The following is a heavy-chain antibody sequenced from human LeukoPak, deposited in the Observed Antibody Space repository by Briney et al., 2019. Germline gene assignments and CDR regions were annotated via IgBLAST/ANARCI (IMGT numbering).Heavy chain of an antibody. Sequence: GGSLRLSCAASGFTFSSYEMNWVRQAPGKGLEWVSYISSSGSTIYYADSVKGRFTISRDNAKNSLYLQMNSLRAEDTAVYYCARGLFYGSGIAFDIWGQGTMVTVSS. CDR1: GFTFSSYE. D-gene: IGHD3-10*01. V-gene: IGHV3-48*03. CDR2: ISSSGSTI. CDR3: ARGLFYGSGIAFDI. J-gene: IGHJ3*02.